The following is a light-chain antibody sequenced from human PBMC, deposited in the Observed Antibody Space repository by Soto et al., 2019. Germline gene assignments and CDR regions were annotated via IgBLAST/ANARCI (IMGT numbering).Light chain of an antibody. CDR3: GTWDSGLSARL. CDR1: SSNIGNNY. V-gene: IGLV1-51*01. J-gene: IGLJ2*01. Sequence: QSVLTQPPSVSAAPGQKVTISCSGSSSNIGNNYVSWYQQFPGTAPKLLIYDNDKRPSGIPDRFSGSKSGTSATLAITGLQTGDEADYYCGTWDSGLSARLFGGGTKLTVL. CDR2: DND.